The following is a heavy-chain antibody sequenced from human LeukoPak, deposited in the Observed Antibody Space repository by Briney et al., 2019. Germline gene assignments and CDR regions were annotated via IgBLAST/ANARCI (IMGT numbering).Heavy chain of an antibody. CDR2: ISGSGGST. Sequence: GGSLRLSCAASGFTFSSYAMSWVRQAPGKGLEWVSAISGSGGSTYYADSVKGRFTISRDNSKNTLDLQMNSLRAEDTAVYYCAKGVTGVAGRHYFDYWGQGTLVTVSS. CDR1: GFTFSSYA. D-gene: IGHD6-19*01. J-gene: IGHJ4*02. V-gene: IGHV3-23*01. CDR3: AKGVTGVAGRHYFDY.